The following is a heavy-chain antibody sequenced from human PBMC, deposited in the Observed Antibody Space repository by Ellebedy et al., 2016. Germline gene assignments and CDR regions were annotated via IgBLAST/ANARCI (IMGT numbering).Heavy chain of an antibody. CDR3: VREAGEWDPFDI. J-gene: IGHJ3*02. CDR1: GVSFSRHD. CDR2: ISVAGNT. Sequence: GESLKISXAASGVSFSRHDMHWVRQPRGKGLEWVSVISVAGNTKYADSVKGRFTASREEAKNSVYLQLNSLRAGDTAVYYCVREAGEWDPFDIWGQGTMVTVSS. D-gene: IGHD3-10*01. V-gene: IGHV3-13*01.